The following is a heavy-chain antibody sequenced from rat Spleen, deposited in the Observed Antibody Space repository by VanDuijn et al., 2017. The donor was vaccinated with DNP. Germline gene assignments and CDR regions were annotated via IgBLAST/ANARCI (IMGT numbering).Heavy chain of an antibody. J-gene: IGHJ2*01. CDR1: GFSLTSYG. D-gene: IGHD1-12*02. CDR3: ARSDYSDDSYYDGFFDY. Sequence: QVQLKESGPGLVQPSQTLSLTCTVSGFSLTSYGVSWVRQLPGKGLEWIAAMSGGGGTYYNSALQSRLSISRDTSKSQVFLKMNSLQTEDTAMYFCARSDYSDDSYYDGFFDYWGQGVMVTVSS. V-gene: IGHV2S12*01. CDR2: MSGGGGT.